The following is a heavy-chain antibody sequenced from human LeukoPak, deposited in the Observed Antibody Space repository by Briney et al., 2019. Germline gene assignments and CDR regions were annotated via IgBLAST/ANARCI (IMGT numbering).Heavy chain of an antibody. J-gene: IGHJ4*02. Sequence: GASVKVSCKASGYTFTRYGMSWVRQAPGQGLEWMGWISGSNGNTNYAQKLQGRVTMTTDTSTSTAYMELRSLRSDDTAVYYCARLNWNDEKYYFDYWGQGTLVTVSS. CDR1: GYTFTRYG. V-gene: IGHV1-18*01. CDR2: ISGSNGNT. CDR3: ARLNWNDEKYYFDY. D-gene: IGHD1-20*01.